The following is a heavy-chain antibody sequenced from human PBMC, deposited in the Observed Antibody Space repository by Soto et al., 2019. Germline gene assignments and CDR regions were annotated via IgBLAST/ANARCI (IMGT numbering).Heavy chain of an antibody. CDR3: TTDPGYCSGGSCYSGLWPVDAFDI. V-gene: IGHV3-15*01. CDR1: GFTFSNAW. D-gene: IGHD2-15*01. Sequence: GSLRLSCAASGFTFSNAWMSWVRQAPGKGLEWVGRIKSKTDGGTTDYAEPVEGTFTISRDDSKNTMNLQMNSLKTEHTAVYYCTTDPGYCSGGSCYSGLWPVDAFDIWGQGTMVTVSS. CDR2: IKSKTDGGTT. J-gene: IGHJ3*02.